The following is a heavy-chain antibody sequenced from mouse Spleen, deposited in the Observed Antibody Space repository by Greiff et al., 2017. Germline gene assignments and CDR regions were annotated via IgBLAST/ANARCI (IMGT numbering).Heavy chain of an antibody. D-gene: IGHD4-1*01. CDR2: FFPGSGNI. V-gene: IGHV1-66*01. Sequence: QVQLQQSGPELVKPGASVKISCKASGYSFTSYYIHWVKQRPGQGLEWIGWFFPGSGNIKYNEKFKGKATLTADTSSRTAYMQLSSLTSEDSAVYFCAERGPFRFAYWGQGTLVTVSA. CDR3: AERGPFRFAY. J-gene: IGHJ3*01. CDR1: GYSFTSYY.